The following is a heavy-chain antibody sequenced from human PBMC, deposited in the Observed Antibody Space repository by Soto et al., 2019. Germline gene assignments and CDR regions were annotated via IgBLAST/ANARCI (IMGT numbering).Heavy chain of an antibody. CDR1: GASITSSGYY. Sequence: QVQLQESGPGLVKPSQILSLTCTLSGASITSSGYYWSWVRLHPGDGLEWIGYIYYRGATYYNPSLKRPVTISTDTSKKECSLTLTSVTAADTAVYYCARATESHYFDYWGRGILVTVTS. CDR2: IYYRGAT. J-gene: IGHJ4*02. V-gene: IGHV4-31*01. CDR3: ARATESHYFDY.